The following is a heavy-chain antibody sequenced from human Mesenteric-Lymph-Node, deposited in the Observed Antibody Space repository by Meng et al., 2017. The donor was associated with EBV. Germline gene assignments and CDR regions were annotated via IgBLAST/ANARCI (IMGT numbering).Heavy chain of an antibody. Sequence: VGVVEAGGGSVQPGGSLRLSFAASGFTFSSYWMHWVRQAPGKGLVWVSRINTYGSSTSYADSVQGRFTISRDNAKGTLYLQMNSLRAEDTAVYYCARLIVGSLSTFDYWGQGALVTVAS. V-gene: IGHV3-74*01. CDR3: ARLIVGSLSTFDY. CDR2: INTYGSST. J-gene: IGHJ4*02. CDR1: GFTFSSYW. D-gene: IGHD1-26*01.